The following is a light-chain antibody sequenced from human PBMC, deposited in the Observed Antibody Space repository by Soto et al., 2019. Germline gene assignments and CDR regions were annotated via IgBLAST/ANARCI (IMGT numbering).Light chain of an antibody. CDR3: QQYSSYAT. V-gene: IGKV1-5*03. CDR1: QSISSW. J-gene: IGKJ1*01. Sequence: DIQMTQSPSTLSASVGDRVTITCRASQSISSWLAWYQQKPGKAPKLLIYKASILETAVPSRFSGSGSGTEFTLTISSLQPDDFATYYCQQYSSYATFGQGTKVEIK. CDR2: KAS.